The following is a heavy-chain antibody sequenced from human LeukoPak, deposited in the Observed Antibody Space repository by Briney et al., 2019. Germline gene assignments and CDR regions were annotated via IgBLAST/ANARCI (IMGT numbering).Heavy chain of an antibody. CDR1: GFSLSTSGVG. CDR3: AHSKTGYSSSWLPYNWFDP. D-gene: IGHD6-13*01. CDR2: IYWNDDK. Sequence: SGPTLVNPTQTLTLTCTFSGFSLSTSGVGVGWIRQPPGKALEWLALIYWNDDKRYSPSLKSRLTITKDTSKNQVVLTMTNMDPVDTATYYCAHSKTGYSSSWLPYNWFDPWGPGTLVTVSS. J-gene: IGHJ5*02. V-gene: IGHV2-5*01.